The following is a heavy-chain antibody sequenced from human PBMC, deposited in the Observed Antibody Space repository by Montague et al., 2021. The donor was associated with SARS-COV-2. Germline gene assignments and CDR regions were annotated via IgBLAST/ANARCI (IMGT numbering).Heavy chain of an antibody. CDR2: ISYSGRT. J-gene: IGHJ4*02. V-gene: IGHV4-31*03. CDR1: GGSISSDDSY. Sequence: TLSLTCIVSGGSISSDDSYWTWIRQHPGKGQEWIGYISYSGRTSYNVSLKSRLTISADTSDNQFSLKLTSMTAADTAVYYCARIYVPAHGTSAASYSDYWGRGTLVTVSS. D-gene: IGHD6-13*01. CDR3: ARIYVPAHGTSAASYSDY.